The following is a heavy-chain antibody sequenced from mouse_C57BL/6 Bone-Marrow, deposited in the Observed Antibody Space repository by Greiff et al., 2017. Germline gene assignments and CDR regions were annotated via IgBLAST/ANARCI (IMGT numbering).Heavy chain of an antibody. CDR3: ARRCYYGSRHFYFEV. Sequence: QAQLQQSGPELVKPGALVKISCKASGYAFSSSWMNWVKQRPGKGLEWIGRIYPGDGDTKYNGKFKGKATLTADNSSSTAYMQLSRLTSEDSAVSFCARRCYYGSRHFYFEVWGTGTTVTVSS. D-gene: IGHD1-1*01. J-gene: IGHJ1*03. V-gene: IGHV1-82*01. CDR2: IYPGDGDT. CDR1: GYAFSSSW.